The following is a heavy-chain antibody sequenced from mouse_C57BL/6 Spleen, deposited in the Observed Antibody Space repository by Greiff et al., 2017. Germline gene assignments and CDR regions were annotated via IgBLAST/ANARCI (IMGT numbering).Heavy chain of an antibody. D-gene: IGHD1-1*01. Sequence: EVMLVESGGGLVQSGRSLRLSCATSGFTFSDFYMEWVRQAPGKGLEWIAASRNKANDYTTEYSASVKGRFIVSRDTSQSILYLQMNALRAEDTAIYDCARDAPYYYGSSYAYAMDYWGQGTSVTVSS. CDR3: ARDAPYYYGSSYAYAMDY. V-gene: IGHV7-1*01. J-gene: IGHJ4*01. CDR2: SRNKANDYTT. CDR1: GFTFSDFY.